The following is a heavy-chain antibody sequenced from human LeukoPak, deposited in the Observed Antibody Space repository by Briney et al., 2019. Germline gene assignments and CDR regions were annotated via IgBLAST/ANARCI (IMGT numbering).Heavy chain of an antibody. CDR2: IWYDGSNK. CDR3: AKGLVIDY. J-gene: IGHJ4*02. D-gene: IGHD3-16*01. Sequence: PGGSLRLSWAASGFTFSSYGMHRVRQDPGKGLEWVAVIWYDGSNKYYEDSVKGRFTISRDNSKNTLYLQMNSLRAEDTAVYYCAKGLVIDYWGQGTLVTVSS. CDR1: GFTFSSYG. V-gene: IGHV3-30*02.